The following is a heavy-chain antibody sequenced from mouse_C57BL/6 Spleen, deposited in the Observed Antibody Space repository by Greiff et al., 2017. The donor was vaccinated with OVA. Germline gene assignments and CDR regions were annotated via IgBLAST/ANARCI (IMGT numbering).Heavy chain of an antibody. CDR1: GYTFTSYW. V-gene: IGHV1-55*01. CDR2: IYPGSGST. J-gene: IGHJ2*01. D-gene: IGHD2-1*01. CDR3: ARLREYYYGNRLDY. Sequence: VQLQQPGAELVKPGASVKLSCKASGYTFTSYWITWVKQRPGQGLEWIGDIYPGSGSTNYNEKFKSKATLTVDTSSSTAYMQLSSLTSEDSAVDYCARLREYYYGNRLDYWGQGTTLTVSS.